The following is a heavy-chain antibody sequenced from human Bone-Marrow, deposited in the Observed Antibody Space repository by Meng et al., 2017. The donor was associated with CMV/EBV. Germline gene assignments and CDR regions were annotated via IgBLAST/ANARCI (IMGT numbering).Heavy chain of an antibody. J-gene: IGHJ4*02. CDR1: GFTFSSYA. V-gene: IGHV3-23*01. Sequence: LSLTCAASGFTFSSYAMSWVRQAPGKGLEWVSAISGSGGSTYYADSVKGRFTISRDNSKNTLYLQMNSLRAEDTAVYYCANSVTYDSSGYFDYWGQGTLVTVSS. CDR2: ISGSGGST. D-gene: IGHD3-22*01. CDR3: ANSVTYDSSGYFDY.